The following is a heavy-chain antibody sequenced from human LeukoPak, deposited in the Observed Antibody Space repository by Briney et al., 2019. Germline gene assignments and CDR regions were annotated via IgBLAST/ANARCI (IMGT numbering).Heavy chain of an antibody. CDR3: AKDFPKRITMIVVVITYFDY. CDR1: GFTFSNYA. J-gene: IGHJ4*02. CDR2: MSGSGSST. Sequence: GGSLRLSCAASGFTFSNYAMSWVRQAPGKGLEWVSAMSGSGSSTYYADSVKGRFTISRDNSKNTLYLQMNSLRAEDTAVYYCAKDFPKRITMIVVVITYFDYWGQGTLVTVSS. V-gene: IGHV3-23*01. D-gene: IGHD3-22*01.